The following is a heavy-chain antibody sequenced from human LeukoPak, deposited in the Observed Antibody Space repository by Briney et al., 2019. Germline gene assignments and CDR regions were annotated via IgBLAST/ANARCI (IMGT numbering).Heavy chain of an antibody. CDR3: ARGSYYYDTGGPRQFDYFDY. J-gene: IGHJ4*02. Sequence: ASVKVSCKASGYTFTSYYMHWVRQAPGQGLEWMGIINPSGGSTSYAQKFQGSVTMTRDTSTSTVYMELSGLRSEDTAVYYCARGSYYYDTGGPRQFDYFDYWGQGTLVTVSS. V-gene: IGHV1-46*01. CDR1: GYTFTSYY. D-gene: IGHD3-22*01. CDR2: INPSGGST.